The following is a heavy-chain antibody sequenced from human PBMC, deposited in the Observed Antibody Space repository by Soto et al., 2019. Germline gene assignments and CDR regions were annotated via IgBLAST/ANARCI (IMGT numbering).Heavy chain of an antibody. J-gene: IGHJ4*02. CDR1: GFTFSSYD. CDR3: ARDRWERGGVFDY. Sequence: EVQLLESGGGLVQPGGSLRLSCAASGFTFSSYDMHWVRQATGKGLEWVSAIGTAGDTYYPGSVKGRFTISRENAKNSLYLQMNSLRAEDTAVYYCARDRWERGGVFDYWGQGTLVTVSS. CDR2: IGTAGDT. D-gene: IGHD1-26*01. V-gene: IGHV3-13*01.